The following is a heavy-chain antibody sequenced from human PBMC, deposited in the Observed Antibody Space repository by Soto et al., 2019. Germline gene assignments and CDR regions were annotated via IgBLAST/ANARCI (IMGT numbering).Heavy chain of an antibody. V-gene: IGHV1-2*02. D-gene: IGHD3-3*01. J-gene: IGHJ3*02. CDR1: GYPVTAYY. CDR3: ARGGGVGVAGSAAFDM. CDR2: INPATGAA. Sequence: QLHLVQSGAVVKKPEASVTVSCSASGYPVTAYYMHWVRQAPGRGLEWMGGINPATGAAKYTQTFQGRVTMTRDTSTSTGFMELSGLTSEDTAVFYCARGGGVGVAGSAAFDMWGQGTLVTVSS.